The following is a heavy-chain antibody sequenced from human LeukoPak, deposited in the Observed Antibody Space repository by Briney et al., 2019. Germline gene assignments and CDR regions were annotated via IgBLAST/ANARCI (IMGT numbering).Heavy chain of an antibody. CDR3: AKDPPYRGSGTTGYFQH. Sequence: GGSLRLSCAASGFTFSSYAMSWVRQAPGKGLEWVSAISGSGGSTYYADSVKGRFTISRDNSKNTPYLQMNSLRAEDTAVYYCAKDPPYRGSGTTGYFQHWGQGTLVTVSS. D-gene: IGHD1-26*01. J-gene: IGHJ1*01. CDR2: ISGSGGST. CDR1: GFTFSSYA. V-gene: IGHV3-23*01.